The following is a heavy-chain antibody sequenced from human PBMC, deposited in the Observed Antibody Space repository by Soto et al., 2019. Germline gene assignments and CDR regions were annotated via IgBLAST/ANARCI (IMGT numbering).Heavy chain of an antibody. V-gene: IGHV3-23*04. CDR2: ISGSGRNT. CDR1: GFTFSNYA. Sequence: VQLVESGGGVVQPGRSLRLSCAASGFTFSNYAMHWVRQAPGKGLDWVSGISGSGRNTYYADSVKGRFTISRDNSKNTLFLQMNSLRVEDTAVYYCAKNGLSDSPSAIDSWGQGTLVTVSS. D-gene: IGHD2-8*01. CDR3: AKNGLSDSPSAIDS. J-gene: IGHJ4*02.